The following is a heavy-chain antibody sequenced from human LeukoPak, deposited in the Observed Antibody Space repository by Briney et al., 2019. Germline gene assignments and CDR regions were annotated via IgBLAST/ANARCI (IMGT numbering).Heavy chain of an antibody. CDR1: GGSISSGGYY. CDR2: IYYSGST. CDR3: ARDYDSSGYFFDY. D-gene: IGHD3-22*01. V-gene: IGHV4-31*03. J-gene: IGHJ4*02. Sequence: PSQTLSLTCTVSGGSISSGGYYWSWIRQHPGKGLEWIGYIYYSGSTYYNPSLKSRVTISVDTSKNQFSLKLSSVTAADTAVYYCARDYDSSGYFFDYWGPGNLVTGSS.